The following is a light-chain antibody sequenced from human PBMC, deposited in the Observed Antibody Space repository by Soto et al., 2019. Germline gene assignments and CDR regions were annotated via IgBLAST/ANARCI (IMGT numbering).Light chain of an antibody. V-gene: IGKV3-20*01. CDR1: QSVRSSH. Sequence: EIVLTQSPGTLSLSPGGRATLSCRASQSVRSSHLAWYQQKPGQAPRLLIYGASSRATGIPDRFSGSGSGADFTLTISRLEPEDFAVYYCQQYSTSPLTFGGGTK. J-gene: IGKJ4*01. CDR3: QQYSTSPLT. CDR2: GAS.